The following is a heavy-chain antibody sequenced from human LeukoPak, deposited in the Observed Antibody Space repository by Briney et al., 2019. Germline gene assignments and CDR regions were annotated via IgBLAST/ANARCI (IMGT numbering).Heavy chain of an antibody. J-gene: IGHJ6*02. CDR2: IYYSGST. CDR3: ARDPIPPRYCSSTSCRVYYYYYGMDV. D-gene: IGHD2-2*01. CDR1: GGSISSGGYY. V-gene: IGHV4-31*03. Sequence: SETLSLTCTVSGGSISSGGYYWSWIRQHPGKGLEWIGYIYYSGSTYYNPSLKSRVTISVDTSKNQFSLKLSSVTAADTAVYYCARDPIPPRYCSSTSCRVYYYYYGMDVWGQGTTVTASS.